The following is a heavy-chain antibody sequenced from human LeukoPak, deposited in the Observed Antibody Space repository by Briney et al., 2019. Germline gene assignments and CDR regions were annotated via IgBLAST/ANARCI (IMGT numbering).Heavy chain of an antibody. V-gene: IGHV4-59*01. CDR1: DASSRNYY. Sequence: SETLALTCIVSDASSRNYYWRWIRQSPGKRLEGIGHIHYSGSTNYNPSLQSRVTIALDTSKNQFSLKLTSVTAADTAVYYCATHYDFWSSRVDYFDYWGQGTLVTVSS. CDR2: IHYSGST. J-gene: IGHJ4*02. CDR3: ATHYDFWSSRVDYFDY. D-gene: IGHD3-3*01.